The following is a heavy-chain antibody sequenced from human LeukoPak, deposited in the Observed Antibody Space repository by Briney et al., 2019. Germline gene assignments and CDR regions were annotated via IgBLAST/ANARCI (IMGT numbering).Heavy chain of an antibody. D-gene: IGHD3-10*01. Sequence: SETLSLTCTVSGGSISSYYWGWIRQPPGKGLEWIGSIYYSGSTYYNPSLKSRVTISVDTSKNQFSLKLSSVTAADTAVYYCARVVLLWFGERSDYFDYWGQGTLVTVSS. J-gene: IGHJ4*02. V-gene: IGHV4-39*01. CDR1: GGSISSYY. CDR3: ARVVLLWFGERSDYFDY. CDR2: IYYSGST.